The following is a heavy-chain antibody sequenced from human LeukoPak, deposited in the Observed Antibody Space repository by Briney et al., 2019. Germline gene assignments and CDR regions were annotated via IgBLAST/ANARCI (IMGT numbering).Heavy chain of an antibody. CDR1: GLTFGDYA. CDR2: IRSKAYGGTT. D-gene: IGHD1-1*01. CDR3: TSNNWPHFYMDV. V-gene: IGHV3-49*04. J-gene: IGHJ6*03. Sequence: PGGSLRLSCTASGLTFGDYAMSWVRQAPGKGLEWVGFIRSKAYGGTTEYAASVKGRFSISRDESKSIAYLQMNSLKTEDTAMYYCTSNNWPHFYMDVWGKGTTVTISS.